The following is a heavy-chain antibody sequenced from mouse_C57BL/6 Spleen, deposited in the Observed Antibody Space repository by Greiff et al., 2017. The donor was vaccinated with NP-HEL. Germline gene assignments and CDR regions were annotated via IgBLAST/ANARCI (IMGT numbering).Heavy chain of an antibody. CDR1: GYTFTDYE. J-gene: IGHJ2*01. CDR2: IDPETGGT. CDR3: TREETFFFDY. V-gene: IGHV1-15*01. Sequence: VQLVESGAELVRPGASVTLSCKASGYTFTDYEMHWVKQTPVHGLEWIGAIDPETGGTAYNQKFKGKAILTADKSSSTAYMELRSLTSEDSAVYYCTREETFFFDYWGQGTTLTVSS.